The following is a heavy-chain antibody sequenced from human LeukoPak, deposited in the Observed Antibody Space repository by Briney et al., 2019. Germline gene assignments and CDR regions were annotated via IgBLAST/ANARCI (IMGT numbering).Heavy chain of an antibody. CDR1: GFTFSRSW. D-gene: IGHD5-12*01. J-gene: IGHJ4*02. CDR2: INPDGDGM. Sequence: GGSLRLSCTASGFTFSRSWMNWIRQAPGKGLEWVANINPDGDGMRFVDSVEGRFTMSRDNAQSSLHLQMNSLRVEDTAFYYCAAWTDRGYSYWGQGVLVTVSS. V-gene: IGHV3-7*01. CDR3: AAWTDRGYSY.